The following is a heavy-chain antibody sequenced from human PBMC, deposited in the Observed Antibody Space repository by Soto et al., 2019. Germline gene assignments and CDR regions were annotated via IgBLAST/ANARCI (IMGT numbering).Heavy chain of an antibody. J-gene: IGHJ4*02. CDR2: ISAYNGNT. V-gene: IGHV1-18*01. D-gene: IGHD6-13*01. CDR1: GYTFTSYG. Sequence: GASVKVSCKASGYTFTSYGISWVRQAPGQGLEWMGWISAYNGNTNYAQKLQGRVTMTTDTSTSTAYMELRSLRSDDTAVYYCARDRSRYSSSWTPQDYWGQGTLVTVSS. CDR3: ARDRSRYSSSWTPQDY.